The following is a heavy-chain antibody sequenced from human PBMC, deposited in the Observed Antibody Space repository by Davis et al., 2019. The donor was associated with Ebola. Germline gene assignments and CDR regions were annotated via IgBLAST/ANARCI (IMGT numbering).Heavy chain of an antibody. J-gene: IGHJ6*02. CDR3: ARRAFYGSGSYGGGYYYYGMDV. CDR2: INPNSGGT. D-gene: IGHD3-10*01. Sequence: ASVKVSCKASGYTFTGYYMHWVRQAPGQGLEWMGWINPNSGGTNYAQKFQGWVTMTRDTSISTAYMELSSLRSEDTAVYYCARRAFYGSGSYGGGYYYYGMDVWGQGTTVTVSS. CDR1: GYTFTGYY. V-gene: IGHV1-2*04.